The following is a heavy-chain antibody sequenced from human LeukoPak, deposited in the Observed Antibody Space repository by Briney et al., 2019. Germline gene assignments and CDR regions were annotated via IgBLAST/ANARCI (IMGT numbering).Heavy chain of an antibody. CDR1: GGTXSSYA. Sequence: GASVKVSCKASGGTXSSYAISWVRQAPGQGLEWMGGIIPIFGTANYAQKFQGRVTITADESTSTAYIELSSLRSEDTAVYYCARDRSIAAAGTDAFDIWGQGTMVTVSS. D-gene: IGHD6-13*01. V-gene: IGHV1-69*01. J-gene: IGHJ3*02. CDR3: ARDRSIAAAGTDAFDI. CDR2: IIPIFGTA.